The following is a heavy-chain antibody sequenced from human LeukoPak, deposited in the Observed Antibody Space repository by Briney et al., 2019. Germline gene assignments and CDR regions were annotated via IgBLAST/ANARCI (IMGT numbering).Heavy chain of an antibody. Sequence: SETLSLTCTVSGYSISSGYYWSWIRQPAGKGLEWIGRIYTSGSTNYNPSLKSRVTMSVDTSKNQFSLKLSSVTAADTAVYYCASHTGHASHQFDYWGQGTLVTVSS. CDR3: ASHTGHASHQFDY. D-gene: IGHD4-17*01. J-gene: IGHJ4*02. V-gene: IGHV4-4*07. CDR2: IYTSGST. CDR1: GYSISSGYY.